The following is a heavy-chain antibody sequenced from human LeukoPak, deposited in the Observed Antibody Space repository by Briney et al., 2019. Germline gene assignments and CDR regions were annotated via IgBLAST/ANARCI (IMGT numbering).Heavy chain of an antibody. CDR2: IIPIFGTA. D-gene: IGHD5-12*01. V-gene: IGHV1-69*06. Sequence: SVKVSCKASGGTFSSYAISWVRQAPGQGLEWMGGIIPIFGTANYAQKFQGRVTITADKSTSTAYMELSSLRSEDTAVYYCARDRPGYSGYDDQGVDWFDPWGQGTLVTVSS. J-gene: IGHJ5*02. CDR3: ARDRPGYSGYDDQGVDWFDP. CDR1: GGTFSSYA.